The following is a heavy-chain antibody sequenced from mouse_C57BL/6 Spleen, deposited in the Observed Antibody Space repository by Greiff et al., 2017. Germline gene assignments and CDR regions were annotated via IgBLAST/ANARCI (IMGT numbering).Heavy chain of an antibody. Sequence: VQLQQSGPELVKPGASVKISCKASGYAFSSSWMNWVKQRPGKGLEWIGRIYPGDGDTNYNGKFKGKATLTADKSSSTAYMQLSSLTSEDSAVYFCARDLLLHFDYWGQGTTLTVSS. CDR3: ARDLLLHFDY. V-gene: IGHV1-82*01. D-gene: IGHD1-1*01. J-gene: IGHJ2*01. CDR2: IYPGDGDT. CDR1: GYAFSSSW.